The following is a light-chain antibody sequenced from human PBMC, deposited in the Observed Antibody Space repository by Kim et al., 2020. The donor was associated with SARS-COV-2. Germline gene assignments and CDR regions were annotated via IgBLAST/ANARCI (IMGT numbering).Light chain of an antibody. CDR2: QDS. CDR3: QAWDSSTGV. V-gene: IGLV3-1*01. CDR1: KLVDKY. Sequence: SYELTQPPSVSVTPGQTASITCSGDKLVDKYACWYQQKPGQSPVLVIYQDSKRPSGFPERFSGSSSGNTATLTISGTQAMDEADYYCQAWDSSTGVFGTGTKVTVL. J-gene: IGLJ1*01.